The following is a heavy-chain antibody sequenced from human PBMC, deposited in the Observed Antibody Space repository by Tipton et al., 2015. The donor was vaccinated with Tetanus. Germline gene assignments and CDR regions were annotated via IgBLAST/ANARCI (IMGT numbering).Heavy chain of an antibody. D-gene: IGHD2-15*01. CDR2: INAGNGNT. Sequence: QLVQSGAEVKKPGASVKVSCKASGYTFTSYAMHWVRQAPGQRLEWMGWINAGNGNTKYSQKFQGRVTITRDTSASTAYMELSSLRSEDTAVYYCARDRVVVVVAATPGLFDYWGQGTLVTVSS. J-gene: IGHJ4*02. CDR1: GYTFTSYA. CDR3: ARDRVVVVVAATPGLFDY. V-gene: IGHV1-3*01.